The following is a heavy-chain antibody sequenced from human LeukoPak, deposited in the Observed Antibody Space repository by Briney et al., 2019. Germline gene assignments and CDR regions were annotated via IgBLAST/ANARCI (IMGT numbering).Heavy chain of an antibody. CDR3: ARLVAVAGILYYFDY. CDR2: IYYSGST. D-gene: IGHD6-19*01. J-gene: IGHJ4*02. V-gene: IGHV4-39*01. CDR1: GGSISSSSYY. Sequence: PSQTLSLTCTVSGGSISSSSYYWGWVRRPPGKGLEWIGSIYYSGSTYYNPSLKSRVTISVDTSKNQLSLKLSSVTAADTAVYHCARLVAVAGILYYFDYWGQGTLVTVSS.